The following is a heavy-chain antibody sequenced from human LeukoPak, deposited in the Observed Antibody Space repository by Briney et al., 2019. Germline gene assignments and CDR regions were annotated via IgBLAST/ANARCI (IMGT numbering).Heavy chain of an antibody. J-gene: IGHJ4*01. V-gene: IGHV3-30*02. Sequence: GGSLRLSCVASGFTFSSHDMHWVRQAPGKGLEWVAFIRYDGSHEYYADSVKGRFTISRDNSKNTLYLQMNSVRSEDTALYYCAKPSGSGVDYWGQGTRVTVSS. CDR3: AKPSGSGVDY. CDR1: GFTFSSHD. D-gene: IGHD1-26*01. CDR2: IRYDGSHE.